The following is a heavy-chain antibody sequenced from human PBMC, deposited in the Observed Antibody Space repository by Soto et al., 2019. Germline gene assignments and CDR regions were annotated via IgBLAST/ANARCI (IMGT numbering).Heavy chain of an antibody. CDR2: IRSKANSYAT. CDR1: GFTFSGSD. V-gene: IGHV3-73*02. CDR3: TEPSGYPAPSQQ. J-gene: IGHJ1*01. D-gene: IGHD3-22*01. Sequence: EVQLVESGGGLVQPGGSLKLSCAASGFTFSGSDMHWVRQASGKGLEWVGRIRSKANSYATAYAASGKGRFTISRDDSKNTAYLQMNSLKPEDTAVYYCTEPSGYPAPSQQWGQGTLVTASS.